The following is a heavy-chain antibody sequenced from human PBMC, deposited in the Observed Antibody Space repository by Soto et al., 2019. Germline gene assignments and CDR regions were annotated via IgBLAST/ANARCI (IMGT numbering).Heavy chain of an antibody. V-gene: IGHV4-39*01. CDR2: IYYSGRT. CDR3: ARQEGYTADCQGY. D-gene: IGHD2-21*02. Sequence: QVQLQESGPGLVKPSETLSLTCSVSGASISSSDYYWGWIRQPPGEGLEWIGSIYYSGRTNYNPSLNSRVTISLDTSKNQFSLKLSSVTAADTAVYYCARQEGYTADCQGYWGQGTLVTVSS. CDR1: GASISSSDYY. J-gene: IGHJ4*02.